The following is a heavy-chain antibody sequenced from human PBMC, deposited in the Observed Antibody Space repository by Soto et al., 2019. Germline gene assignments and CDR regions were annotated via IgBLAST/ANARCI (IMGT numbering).Heavy chain of an antibody. CDR3: ARVDYCYWVFDSFDY. V-gene: IGHV3-64*04. D-gene: IGHD4-17*01. Sequence: PGGSLRLSCSASGFNFSSYAMNWVRQAPGKGLEWVSFISCNGESTYYADSVKGRFTIYRDKSEKTLYLQVNSLRAEDTAVYYCARVDYCYWVFDSFDYWGQGTLVTVSS. J-gene: IGHJ4*02. CDR1: GFNFSSYA. CDR2: ISCNGEST.